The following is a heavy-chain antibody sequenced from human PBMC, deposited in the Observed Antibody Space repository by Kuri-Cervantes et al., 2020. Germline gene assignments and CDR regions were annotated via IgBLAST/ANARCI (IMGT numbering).Heavy chain of an antibody. CDR3: AREWPMRSPGAFDI. CDR2: ISSNSGRT. D-gene: IGHD2-2*01. CDR1: GYTFTGYY. Sequence: ASVKVSCKASGYTFTGYYLHWVRQAPGQGLEWMGWISSNSGRTNYAQKLQGRVTMTTDTSTSTAYMELRSLRSDDTAVYYCAREWPMRSPGAFDIWGQGTMVTVSS. V-gene: IGHV1-18*04. J-gene: IGHJ3*02.